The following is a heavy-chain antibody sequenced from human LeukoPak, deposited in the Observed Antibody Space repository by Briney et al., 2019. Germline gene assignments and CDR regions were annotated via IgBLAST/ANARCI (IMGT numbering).Heavy chain of an antibody. J-gene: IGHJ4*02. CDR3: AKTTSSWSPFDY. CDR1: GFTFSTYW. CDR2: ISGSGGST. V-gene: IGHV3-23*01. D-gene: IGHD6-13*01. Sequence: GGSLRLSCAASGFTFSTYWMHWVRQAPGKGLEWVSVISGSGGSTYYADSVKGRFTISRDSSKNTLYLQMNSLRAEDTAVYYCAKTTSSWSPFDYWGQGTLVTVSS.